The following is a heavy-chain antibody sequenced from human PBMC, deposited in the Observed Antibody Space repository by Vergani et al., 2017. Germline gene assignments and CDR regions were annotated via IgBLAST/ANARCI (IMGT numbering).Heavy chain of an antibody. CDR1: GFTFSSFS. CDR3: AGSRRALGYYYDGMDV. J-gene: IGHJ6*02. D-gene: IGHD6-13*01. Sequence: VQLVESGGGVVQPGRSLRLSCAASGFTFSSFSMNWVRQAPGEGLEWVSSISTGGTYVYYADSMKGRFTISRDNANNALYLQMNSLRAEDTAVYYCAGSRRALGYYYDGMDVWGQGTAVTVSS. V-gene: IGHV3-21*04. CDR2: ISTGGTYV.